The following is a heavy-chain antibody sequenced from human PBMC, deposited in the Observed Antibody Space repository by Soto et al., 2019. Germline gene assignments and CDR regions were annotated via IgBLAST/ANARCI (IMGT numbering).Heavy chain of an antibody. CDR1: GGTFSSYA. V-gene: IGHV1-69*13. Sequence: SVKVSCKASGGTFSSYAISWVRQAPGQGLEWMGGIIPIFGTANYAQKFQGRVTITADESTSTAYMELSSLRSEDTAVYYCARWGVDKSEFDYWGQGTLVTVSS. CDR3: ARWGVDKSEFDY. CDR2: IIPIFGTA. D-gene: IGHD3-16*01. J-gene: IGHJ4*02.